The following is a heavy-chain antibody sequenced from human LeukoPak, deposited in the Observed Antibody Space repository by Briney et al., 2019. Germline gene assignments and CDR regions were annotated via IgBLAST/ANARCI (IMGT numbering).Heavy chain of an antibody. CDR3: AAQPDF. Sequence: SETLSLTCTVSGGSISSFYWSWIRQPPGKGLEWIGYIYYSGSTNYNPSLKSRVTMSVDTSKNQFSLKLTSVTAADTAVYYCAAQPDFWGQGTLVTVSS. CDR2: IYYSGST. J-gene: IGHJ4*02. V-gene: IGHV4-59*01. CDR1: GGSISSFY. D-gene: IGHD5-18*01.